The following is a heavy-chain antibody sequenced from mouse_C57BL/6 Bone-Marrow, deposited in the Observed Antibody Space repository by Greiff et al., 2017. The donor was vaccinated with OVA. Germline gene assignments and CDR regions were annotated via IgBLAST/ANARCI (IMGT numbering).Heavy chain of an antibody. D-gene: IGHD2-1*01. J-gene: IGHJ2*01. CDR2: IYPRSGNT. V-gene: IGHV1-81*01. CDR1: GYTFTSYG. Sequence: LQESGAELARPGASVKLSCKASGYTFTSYGISWVKQRPGQGLEWIGEIYPRSGNTYYNEKFKGKATLTADKSSSTAYMELRSLTSEDSAVYFCAYGNYVFDYWGQGTTLTVSS. CDR3: AYGNYVFDY.